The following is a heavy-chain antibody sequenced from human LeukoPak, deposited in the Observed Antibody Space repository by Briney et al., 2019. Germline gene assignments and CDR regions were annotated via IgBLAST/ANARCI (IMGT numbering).Heavy chain of an antibody. Sequence: PSETLSLTCTVSGYSISSGYYWGWIRQPPGKGLEWIGSIYYSGSTYYNPSLKSRVTISVDTSKNQFSLKLSSVTAADTAVYYCARAGLGYSYGHYFDYWGQGTLVTVSS. CDR3: ARAGLGYSYGHYFDY. D-gene: IGHD5-18*01. V-gene: IGHV4-38-2*02. J-gene: IGHJ4*02. CDR1: GYSISSGYY. CDR2: IYYSGST.